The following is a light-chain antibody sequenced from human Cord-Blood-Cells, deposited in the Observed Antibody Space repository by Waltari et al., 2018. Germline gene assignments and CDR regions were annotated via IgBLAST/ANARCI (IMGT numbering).Light chain of an antibody. CDR3: SSYTSSSTLGV. CDR1: TSAVGGYTY. CDR2: EVS. V-gene: IGLV2-14*01. J-gene: IGLJ3*02. Sequence: QSALTPPASVSGSPGQSIPIPCTRTTSAVGGYTYVSWYQHHPGKAPKLMIYEVSNRPSGVSNRFSGSKSGNTASLTISGLQAEDEADYYCSSYTSSSTLGVFGGGTKLTVL.